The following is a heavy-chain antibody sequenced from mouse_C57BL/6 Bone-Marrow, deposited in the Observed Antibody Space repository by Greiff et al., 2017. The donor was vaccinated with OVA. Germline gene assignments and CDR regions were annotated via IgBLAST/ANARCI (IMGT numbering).Heavy chain of an antibody. CDR2: IDPSSDYT. V-gene: IGHV1-4*01. CDR3: ARGYYFDY. J-gene: IGHJ2*01. CDR1: GYTFTSYT. Sequence: VQLQQSGAELARPGASVKMSCKASGYTFTSYTMHWVKQRPGQGLEWIGYIDPSSDYTKYNQKFKDKATLTADKSSSTAYMQLSSLTSEDSAVYYCARGYYFDYWGQGTTRTVSS.